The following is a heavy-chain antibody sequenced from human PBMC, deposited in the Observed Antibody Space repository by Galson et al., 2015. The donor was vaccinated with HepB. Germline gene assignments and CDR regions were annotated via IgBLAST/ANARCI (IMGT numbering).Heavy chain of an antibody. CDR1: GFTFSSYA. Sequence: SLRLSCAASGFTFSSYAMSWVRQAPGKGLEWVSAISGSGGSTYYADSVKGRFTISRDNSKNTLYLQMNSLRAEDTAVYYCAKGYCSSTSCRSQYYYYYYGMDVWGQGTTVTVSS. D-gene: IGHD2-2*01. V-gene: IGHV3-23*01. CDR2: ISGSGGST. CDR3: AKGYCSSTSCRSQYYYYYYGMDV. J-gene: IGHJ6*02.